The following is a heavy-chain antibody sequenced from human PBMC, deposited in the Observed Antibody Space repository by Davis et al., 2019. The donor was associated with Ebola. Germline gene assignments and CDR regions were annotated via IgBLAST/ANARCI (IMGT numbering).Heavy chain of an antibody. CDR3: ARGVRVGGVEYYGMDV. J-gene: IGHJ6*04. D-gene: IGHD1-26*01. V-gene: IGHV3-30-3*01. Sequence: GESLKISCVASGFSFNNYWMTWVRQAPGKGLEWVAVISYDGSNKYYVDSVKGRFTISRDNSKNTLYLQMNSLRAEDTAVYYCARGVRVGGVEYYGMDVWGKGTTVTVSS. CDR2: ISYDGSNK. CDR1: GFSFNNYW.